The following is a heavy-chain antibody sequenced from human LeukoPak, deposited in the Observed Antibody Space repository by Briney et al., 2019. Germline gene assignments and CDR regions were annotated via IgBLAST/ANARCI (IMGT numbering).Heavy chain of an antibody. J-gene: IGHJ4*02. CDR1: GFTFSTYA. CDR3: AKDVLSSGWLHSFDY. V-gene: IGHV3-23*01. Sequence: GGSLRLSCAASGFTFSTYAMSWVRQAPGKGLEWVSTISGSGGSTYYADSVKGRFTISRDNSKNTLYLQMNSLRVEDTAVYYCAKDVLSSGWLHSFDYWGQGTLVTVSS. D-gene: IGHD6-19*01. CDR2: ISGSGGST.